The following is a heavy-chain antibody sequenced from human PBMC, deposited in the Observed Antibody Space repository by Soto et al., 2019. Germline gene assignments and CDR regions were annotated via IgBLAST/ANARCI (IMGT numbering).Heavy chain of an antibody. CDR2: IKSKTDGGTT. D-gene: IGHD6-13*01. CDR3: TTDPPVAAAGKNDY. CDR1: GFTFSNAW. Sequence: EVQLVESGGGLVKPGGSLRLSCAASGFTFSNAWMSWVRQAPGKGLEWVGRIKSKTDGGTTDYAAPVKGRFTISRDDSKNTLYLQMNSLKTGDTAVYYCTTDPPVAAAGKNDYWGQGTLVTVSS. V-gene: IGHV3-15*01. J-gene: IGHJ4*02.